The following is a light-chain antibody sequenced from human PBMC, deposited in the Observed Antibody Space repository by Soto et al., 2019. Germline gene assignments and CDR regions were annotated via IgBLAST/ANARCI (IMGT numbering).Light chain of an antibody. V-gene: IGKV3-20*01. CDR2: GAS. J-gene: IGKJ2*03. CDR3: QHYDESIFEYR. Sequence: EIVLTQSPGTLSLSPGERATLSCRASQSVSSSYLAWYQQKPGQAPRLLISGASSRAADIPDRFSGSGSGTDFTLTINRLEPEDSAVYYCQHYDESIFEYRFGQGTKVDI. CDR1: QSVSSSY.